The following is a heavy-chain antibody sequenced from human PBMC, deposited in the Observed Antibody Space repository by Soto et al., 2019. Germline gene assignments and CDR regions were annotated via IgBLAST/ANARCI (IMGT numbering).Heavy chain of an antibody. Sequence: ASVKVSCKASGYTFTSYGISWVRQAPGQGLEWMGWISAYNGNTNYAQKLQGRVTMTTDTSTSTAYLELRSLRTDEPAVSYCVRAPLMGSYKFVYWGQGTL. CDR3: VRAPLMGSYKFVY. D-gene: IGHD1-26*01. V-gene: IGHV1-18*01. CDR2: ISAYNGNT. CDR1: GYTFTSYG. J-gene: IGHJ4*02.